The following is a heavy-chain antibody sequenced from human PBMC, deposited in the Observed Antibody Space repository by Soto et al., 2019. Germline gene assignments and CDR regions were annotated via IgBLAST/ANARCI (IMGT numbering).Heavy chain of an antibody. CDR1: GGSISSSY. CDR2: IYYSGST. V-gene: IGHV4-59*01. D-gene: IGHD3-22*01. Sequence: QVQLQESGPGLVKPSETLSLTCTVSGGSISSSYWSWIRQPPGKGLEWIGYIYYSGSTNYNPSLKSRVTISVDTSKNQFSLKLSSVTAADTAVYYCARHIGRYYYDSSGYSPGDWFDPWGQGTLVTVSS. J-gene: IGHJ5*02. CDR3: ARHIGRYYYDSSGYSPGDWFDP.